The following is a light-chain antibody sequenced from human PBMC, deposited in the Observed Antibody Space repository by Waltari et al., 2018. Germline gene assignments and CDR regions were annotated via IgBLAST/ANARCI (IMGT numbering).Light chain of an antibody. CDR1: QSVLHSSNNRDQ. CDR2: WAC. CDR3: QQCSTTPLT. V-gene: IGKV4-1*01. J-gene: IGKJ4*01. Sequence: DIVMTQSPDSLAVSLGERATINCKSSQSVLHSSNNRDQLAWYQQKPGQPPKLLISWACTRDSGVPDRFRGSGSGTDFTRAISSLQVEDVAVYDCQQCSTTPLTCGGGTKVEIK.